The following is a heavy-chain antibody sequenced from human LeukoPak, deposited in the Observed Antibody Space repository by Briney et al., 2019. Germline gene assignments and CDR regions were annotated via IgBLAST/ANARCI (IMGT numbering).Heavy chain of an antibody. J-gene: IGHJ6*03. Sequence: GGSLRLSCEASGFTFSNEEMNWVRQAPGKGLEWLSCISSSGSTIYYADSVQGRFTISRDNSKNTLYLQMNSLRAEDTAVYYCARDGVDSSGWYGGYYYYYMDVWGKGTTVTVSS. CDR1: GFTFSNEE. D-gene: IGHD6-19*01. CDR3: ARDGVDSSGWYGGYYYYYMDV. V-gene: IGHV3-48*03. CDR2: ISSSGSTI.